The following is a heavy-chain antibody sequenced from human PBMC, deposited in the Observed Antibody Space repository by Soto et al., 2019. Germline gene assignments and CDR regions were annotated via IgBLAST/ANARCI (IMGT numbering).Heavy chain of an antibody. Sequence: SETLSLTCTVSGGSFKSGSYSWSWIRQPPGRGLEWIGYVYHTGRTSYNPSLKSRVSISMDTSKNQFSLNLDSVTAADTAVYFCARDFAYFDSWGRGTLVTVS. CDR1: GGSFKSGSYS. V-gene: IGHV4-61*01. CDR2: VYHTGRT. J-gene: IGHJ4*02. CDR3: ARDFAYFDS. D-gene: IGHD3-3*01.